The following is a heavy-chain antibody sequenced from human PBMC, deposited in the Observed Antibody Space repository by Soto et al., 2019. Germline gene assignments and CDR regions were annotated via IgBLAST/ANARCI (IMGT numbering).Heavy chain of an antibody. CDR2: ISSSSSYI. D-gene: IGHD3-16*01. Sequence: EVQLVESGGGLVKPGGSLRLSCAASGFTFSSYSMNWVRQAPGKGLEWVSSISSSSSYIYYADSVKGRFTISRDNAKNSLYPQMNSLRAEDTAVYYCARIGPGSDYWGQGTLVTVSS. V-gene: IGHV3-21*01. CDR3: ARIGPGSDY. CDR1: GFTFSSYS. J-gene: IGHJ4*02.